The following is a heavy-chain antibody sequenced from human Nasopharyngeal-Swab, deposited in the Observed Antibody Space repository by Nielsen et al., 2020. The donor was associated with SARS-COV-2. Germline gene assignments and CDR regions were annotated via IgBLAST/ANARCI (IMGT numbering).Heavy chain of an antibody. CDR2: FYYTGIT. D-gene: IGHD1-26*01. CDR3: AREVVGGLVDS. J-gene: IGHJ4*02. Sequence: SEPLSPTCTLSGGSTSSYSWSWTRQSPGKGLEWIGYFYYTGITNYNPTLKSRDTISVDMSKNQFSLKLTSVAAAATAVYYCAREVVGGLVDSWGQGTLVTVSS. V-gene: IGHV4-59*12. CDR1: GGSTSSYS.